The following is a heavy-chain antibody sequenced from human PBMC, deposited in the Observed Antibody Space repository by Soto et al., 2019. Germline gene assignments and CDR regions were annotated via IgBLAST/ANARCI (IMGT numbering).Heavy chain of an antibody. J-gene: IGHJ5*02. CDR2: IYYSGST. CDR1: RGSISSSSYY. V-gene: IGHV4-39*01. D-gene: IGHD2-2*01. Sequence: ETLSLTCTVSRGSISSSSYYWGWIRQPPGKGLEWIGSIYYSGSTYYNPSLKSRVTISVDTSKNQFSLKLSSVTAADTAVYYCARRICSSTSCPAAFDPWGQGTLVTVSS. CDR3: ARRICSSTSCPAAFDP.